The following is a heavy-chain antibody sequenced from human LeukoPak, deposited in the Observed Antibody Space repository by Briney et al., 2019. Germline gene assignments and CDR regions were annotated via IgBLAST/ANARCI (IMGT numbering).Heavy chain of an antibody. Sequence: GGSLRLSCAASGFTFDDYAMHWVRQAPGKGLEWVSLISWDGSNTYYADSVKGRFTISRDNAKNSLYLQMNSLRAEDTAVYYCARGRDYSGYDIGANFDYWGQGTLVTVSS. V-gene: IGHV3-43D*03. J-gene: IGHJ4*02. D-gene: IGHD5-12*01. CDR2: ISWDGSNT. CDR3: ARGRDYSGYDIGANFDY. CDR1: GFTFDDYA.